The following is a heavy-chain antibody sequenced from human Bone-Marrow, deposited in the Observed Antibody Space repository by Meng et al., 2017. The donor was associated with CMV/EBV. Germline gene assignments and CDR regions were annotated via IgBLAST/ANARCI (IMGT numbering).Heavy chain of an antibody. CDR3: ARDRGSTNRDDFDY. Sequence: SVKVSCKASGGTFSSYAISWVRQAPGQGLEWMGGIIPIFGTANYAQKFQGRVTMTTDTSTSTAYMELRSLRSDDTAVYYCARDRGSTNRDDFDYWGQGTLVTVSS. J-gene: IGHJ4*02. CDR2: IIPIFGTA. V-gene: IGHV1-69*05. D-gene: IGHD2-8*01. CDR1: GGTFSSYA.